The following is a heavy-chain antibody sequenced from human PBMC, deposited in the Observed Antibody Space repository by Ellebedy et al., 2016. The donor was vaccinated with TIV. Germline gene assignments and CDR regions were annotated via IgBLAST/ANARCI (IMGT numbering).Heavy chain of an antibody. V-gene: IGHV4-59*02. CDR1: GDSVNNYY. J-gene: IGHJ6*02. CDR3: ARRRVAGYYGMDV. Sequence: GSLRLXXTVSGDSVNNYYWTWIRQSPGKGLEWIGHIHYSGTTNYNPSLQSRDAISIDTSKKKVSLNLLSVTAADTAIYFCARRRVAGYYGMDVWGQGATVIVSS. CDR2: IHYSGTT.